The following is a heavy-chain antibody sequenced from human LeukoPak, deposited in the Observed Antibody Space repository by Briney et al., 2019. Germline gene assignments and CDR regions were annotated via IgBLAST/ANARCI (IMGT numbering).Heavy chain of an antibody. CDR2: IYSGGDT. CDR3: ATLASDFDY. CDR1: GITVSSDY. V-gene: IGHV3-66*01. Sequence: GGSLRLSCATSGITVSSDYMSWVRQAPGKGLEWVSVIYSGGDTYYADSVKGRFTISRDNAKNSLYLQMNSLRAEDTAVYYCATLASDFDYWGQGTLVTVSS. J-gene: IGHJ4*02.